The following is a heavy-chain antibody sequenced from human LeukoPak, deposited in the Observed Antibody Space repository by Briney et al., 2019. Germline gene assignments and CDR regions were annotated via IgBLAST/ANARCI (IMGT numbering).Heavy chain of an antibody. J-gene: IGHJ4*02. CDR2: IYSGGST. V-gene: IGHV3-66*01. D-gene: IGHD3-22*01. CDR3: ARGGRYDSSGYNDY. Sequence: GGSLRLPCAASGFTVSSNYMSWVRQAPGKGLEWVSVIYSGGSTYYADSVKGRSTISRDNSKNTLYLQMNSLRAEDTAVYYCARGGRYDSSGYNDYWGQGTLVTVSS. CDR1: GFTVSSNY.